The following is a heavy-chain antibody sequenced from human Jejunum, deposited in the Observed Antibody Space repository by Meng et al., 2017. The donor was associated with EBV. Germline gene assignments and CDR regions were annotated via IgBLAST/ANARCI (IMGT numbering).Heavy chain of an antibody. D-gene: IGHD1-1*01. J-gene: IGHJ4*02. Sequence: EVQLLESGGRLVQPGGSLRLSWAASGLSFRSSAMSWVRQAPGKGLEWVSVSPGSSGTTYYADSVKGRFTISRDTSKNTLYLQMNGLRAEDTAIYYCAKLTNYWGQGTLVTVSS. CDR3: AKLTNY. CDR1: GLSFRSSA. V-gene: IGHV3-23*01. CDR2: SPGSSGTT.